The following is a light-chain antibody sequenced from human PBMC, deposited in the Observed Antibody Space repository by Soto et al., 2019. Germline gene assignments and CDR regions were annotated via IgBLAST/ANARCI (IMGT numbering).Light chain of an antibody. CDR2: GAS. J-gene: IGKJ4*01. Sequence: EIVLTQSPGTLSLSPGERATLSCRASQSVSSSFLAWYQQKPGQAPRLLIYGASSRATGIPDRFSGSGSGTDFTNTIRRLEPEDVAVYYCQPYGSSPLTFGGGPKVEIK. V-gene: IGKV3-20*01. CDR1: QSVSSSF. CDR3: QPYGSSPLT.